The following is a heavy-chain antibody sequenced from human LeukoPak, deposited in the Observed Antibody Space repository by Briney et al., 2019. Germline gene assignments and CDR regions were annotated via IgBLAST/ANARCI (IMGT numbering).Heavy chain of an antibody. Sequence: ASVKVSCKASGYTFTGYYMHWVRQAPGQGLEWMGRINPNSGGTNYAQKFQGRVTISVDTSKNQFSLKLSSVTAADTAVYYCARQDTQGIVVVPYFDYWGQGTLVTVSS. J-gene: IGHJ4*02. V-gene: IGHV1-2*06. CDR3: ARQDTQGIVVVPYFDY. CDR1: GYTFTGYY. CDR2: INPNSGGT. D-gene: IGHD2-2*01.